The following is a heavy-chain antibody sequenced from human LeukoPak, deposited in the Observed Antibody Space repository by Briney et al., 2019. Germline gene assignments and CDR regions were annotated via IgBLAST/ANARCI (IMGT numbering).Heavy chain of an antibody. Sequence: GGSLRLSCSASGFNFNTYTLTWVRQAPGKRPEWLSAITGGHGATSYADSVTGRFTISRDYSSNTFYLPMSGLGAEDTAVYYCARDRSTDAISEYWGQGTLVAVSS. D-gene: IGHD1-1*01. CDR1: GFNFNTYT. V-gene: IGHV3-23*01. J-gene: IGHJ4*02. CDR2: ITGGHGAT. CDR3: ARDRSTDAISEY.